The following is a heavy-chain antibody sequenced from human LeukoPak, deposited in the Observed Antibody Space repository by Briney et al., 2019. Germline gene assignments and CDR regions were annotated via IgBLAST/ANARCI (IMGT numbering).Heavy chain of an antibody. V-gene: IGHV3-21*01. J-gene: IGHJ3*01. Sequence: GGSLRLSCAASGFTFSSYSMNWVRQAPGKGLEWLSSISSSSSYIYYADSEKGRFTISRDNAKNSLYLQMNSLRAEETAVYYCARANVGFDSFFNWGQGTMVTVSS. D-gene: IGHD2-8*01. CDR2: ISSSSSYI. CDR3: ARANVGFDSFFN. CDR1: GFTFSSYS.